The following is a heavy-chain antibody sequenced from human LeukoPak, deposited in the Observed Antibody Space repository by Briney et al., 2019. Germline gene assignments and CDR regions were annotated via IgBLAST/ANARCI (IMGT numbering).Heavy chain of an antibody. J-gene: IGHJ4*02. Sequence: GGSLRLSCAASGLTVSNNFMAWVRQAPGKGLGWVSVIFGGGSTFYADSVKGRSTISRDNSQNAIYLQMNGLRAEDTAVYYCARNCRYCSSTSSQYDYWGQGTLVTVSS. V-gene: IGHV3-53*01. D-gene: IGHD2-2*01. CDR1: GLTVSNNF. CDR2: IFGGGST. CDR3: ARNCRYCSSTSSQYDY.